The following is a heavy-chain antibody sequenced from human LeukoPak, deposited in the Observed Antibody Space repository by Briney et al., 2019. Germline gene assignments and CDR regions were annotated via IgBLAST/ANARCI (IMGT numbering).Heavy chain of an antibody. CDR1: GFTFSNYS. D-gene: IGHD5-18*01. CDR2: ISSGSIYI. V-gene: IGHV3-21*01. CDR3: ARGGVQQWLQDY. Sequence: GGSLRLSCTASGFTFSNYSMNWVRQAPGKGLEWVSSISSGSIYIYYADSVKGRFTISRDNAKNSLFLQMNSLRAEDSAVYYCARGGVQQWLQDYWGQGTLVTVSS. J-gene: IGHJ4*02.